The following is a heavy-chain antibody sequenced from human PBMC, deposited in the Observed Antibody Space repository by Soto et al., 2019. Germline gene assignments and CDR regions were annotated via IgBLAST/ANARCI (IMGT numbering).Heavy chain of an antibody. CDR3: AKEGRDCSGGSCYYYYGMDV. D-gene: IGHD2-15*01. Sequence: GGSLRLSCAASGFTFSHYAMSWVRQAPGKGLEWVSAISGNGADTTYAASVRGRFTISRDNSKNTLYLQMNSLRAEDTAVYYCAKEGRDCSGGSCYYYYGMDVWGQGTTVTVSS. CDR2: ISGNGADT. CDR1: GFTFSHYA. V-gene: IGHV3-23*01. J-gene: IGHJ6*02.